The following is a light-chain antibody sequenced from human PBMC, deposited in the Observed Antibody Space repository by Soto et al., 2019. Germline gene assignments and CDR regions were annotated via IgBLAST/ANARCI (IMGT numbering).Light chain of an antibody. V-gene: IGLV2-23*01. Sequence: LTQPASVSWSPGQSITVSCAGTSSDVGGYNLVSWYQQHPGKAPKLIIYEGTERPSGISPRFSGSKSGNTASLTISGLQAEDEADYYCSSYTSSSIYVFGSGTKVTVL. CDR1: SSDVGGYNL. CDR3: SSYTSSSIYV. CDR2: EGT. J-gene: IGLJ1*01.